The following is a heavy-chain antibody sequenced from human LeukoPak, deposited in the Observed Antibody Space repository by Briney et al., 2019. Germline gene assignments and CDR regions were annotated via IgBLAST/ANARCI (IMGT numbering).Heavy chain of an antibody. V-gene: IGHV1-2*04. CDR3: ARERGYGDNDAFDI. CDR1: GYTFTGYY. J-gene: IGHJ3*02. Sequence: ASVKVSCKASGYTFTGYYMHWVRQAPGQGLEWMGWINPNSGGTNYAQKFQGWVTMTRDTSISTAYMELSRLRSDDTAVYYCARERGYGDNDAFDIWGQGTMVTVSS. CDR2: INPNSGGT. D-gene: IGHD4-17*01.